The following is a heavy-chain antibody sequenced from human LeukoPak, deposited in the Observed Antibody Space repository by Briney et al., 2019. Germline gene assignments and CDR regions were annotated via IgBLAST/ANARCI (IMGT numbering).Heavy chain of an antibody. V-gene: IGHV4-38-2*02. CDR1: GYSISSGYY. D-gene: IGHD6-19*01. CDR2: IYHSGST. CDR3: ARGGFEQWQSNFDY. J-gene: IGHJ4*02. Sequence: SETLSLTCTVSGYSISSGYYWGWIRQPPGKVLEWIGSIYHSGSTYYNPSLKSRVTISVDTSKNQFSLKLSSVTAADTAVYYCARGGFEQWQSNFDYWGQGTLVTVSS.